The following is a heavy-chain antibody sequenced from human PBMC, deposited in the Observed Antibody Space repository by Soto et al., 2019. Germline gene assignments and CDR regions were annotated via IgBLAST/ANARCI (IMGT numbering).Heavy chain of an antibody. CDR2: LYTEGTT. V-gene: IGHV3-53*01. Sequence: RLSCVASGLTVSHNYMAWVRQAPEMGLEWVSILYTEGTTYYADSVKGRFTISGDSSKNTLFLQMDSLRAEDTAVYYCLRPRPSGENYGMDVWGQGTTVTVSS. D-gene: IGHD3-16*01. CDR3: LRPRPSGENYGMDV. CDR1: GLTVSHNY. J-gene: IGHJ6*02.